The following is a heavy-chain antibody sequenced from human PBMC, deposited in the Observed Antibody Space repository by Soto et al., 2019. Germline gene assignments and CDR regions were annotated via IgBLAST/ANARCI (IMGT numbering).Heavy chain of an antibody. CDR2: ISYGGSNK. V-gene: IGHV3-30-3*01. J-gene: IGHJ5*02. CDR3: ARDQVGYSSSWYGYNWFDP. D-gene: IGHD6-13*01. CDR1: GFTFSSYA. Sequence: PGGSLRLSCAASGFTFSSYAMHWVRQAPGKGLEWVAVISYGGSNKYYADSVKGRFTISRDNSKNTLYLQMNSLRAEDTAVYYCARDQVGYSSSWYGYNWFDPWGQGTLVTVSS.